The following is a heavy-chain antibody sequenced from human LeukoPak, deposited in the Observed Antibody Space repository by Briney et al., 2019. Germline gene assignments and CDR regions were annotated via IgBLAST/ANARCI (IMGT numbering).Heavy chain of an antibody. CDR2: IIPIFGTT. J-gene: IGHJ3*02. CDR3: ARPTTYYYDSSAYHVDGFDI. Sequence: SVKVSCKVSGYTLTELSMHWVRQAPGKGLEWMGGIIPIFGTTNYAQKFQGRVTITADESTNTAYMELSSLRSEDTAVYCCARPTTYYYDSSAYHVDGFDIWGQGTMVTVSS. CDR1: GYTLTELS. D-gene: IGHD3-22*01. V-gene: IGHV1-69*13.